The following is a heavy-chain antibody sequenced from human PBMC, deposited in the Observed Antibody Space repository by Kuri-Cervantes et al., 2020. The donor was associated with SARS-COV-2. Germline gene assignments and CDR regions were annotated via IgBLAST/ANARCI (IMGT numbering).Heavy chain of an antibody. CDR1: GFTFSGYY. J-gene: IGHJ3*02. D-gene: IGHD2-8*02. CDR3: ARGVGIVLVVYALAFDI. Sequence: ESLKISCAASGFTFSGYYWSWIRQPPGKGLEWIGEINHSGSTNYNPSLKSRVTISVDTSKNQFSLKLSSVTAADTAVYYCARGVGIVLVVYALAFDIWGQGTMVTVSS. CDR2: INHSGST. V-gene: IGHV4-34*01.